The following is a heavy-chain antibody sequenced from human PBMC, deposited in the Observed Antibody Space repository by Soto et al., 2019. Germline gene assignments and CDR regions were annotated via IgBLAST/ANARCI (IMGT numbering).Heavy chain of an antibody. CDR3: ARGDSTDCSNGVCSFFYNHDMDV. V-gene: IGHV1-2*04. J-gene: IGHJ6*02. D-gene: IGHD2-8*01. CDR1: GYSFTDYH. CDR2: INPKSGGT. Sequence: GASVKVSCKAFGYSFTDYHIHWVRQAPGQGLEWLGRINPKSGGTSTAQKFQGWVTMTTDTSISTASMELTGLTSDDTAIYYCARGDSTDCSNGVCSFFYNHDMDVWGQGTTVTVSS.